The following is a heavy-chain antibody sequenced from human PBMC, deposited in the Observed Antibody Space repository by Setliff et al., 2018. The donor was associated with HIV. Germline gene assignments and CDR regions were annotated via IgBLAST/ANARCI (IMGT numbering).Heavy chain of an antibody. CDR1: GYTFTNYG. V-gene: IGHV1-18*01. Sequence: ASVKVSCKASGYTFTNYGISWVRQAPGQGLEWMGWISADNGNRKNAQKFQGRVTMTADTSTNTAYMDLKSLRSDDTAVYYCARVSLEVDYDFRQGYYYYYMDVWGKGTTVTVSS. J-gene: IGHJ6*03. CDR2: ISADNGNR. D-gene: IGHD3-22*01. CDR3: ARVSLEVDYDFRQGYYYYYMDV.